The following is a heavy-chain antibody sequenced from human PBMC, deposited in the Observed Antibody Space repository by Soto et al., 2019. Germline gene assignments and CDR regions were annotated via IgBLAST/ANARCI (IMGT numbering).Heavy chain of an antibody. V-gene: IGHV4-31*03. Sequence: QVQLQESGPGLVKTSQTLSLTCTVSGASTRSGGYYWSWIRQHPGKGLEWIGYIYYTGSTYYSPSLKSRASISVDTSKNEFSLKLDSVTAADTAVYYCARADYGDRGLAFDSWGQGTLVTVSS. CDR2: IYYTGST. J-gene: IGHJ4*02. CDR1: GASTRSGGYY. CDR3: ARADYGDRGLAFDS. D-gene: IGHD4-17*01.